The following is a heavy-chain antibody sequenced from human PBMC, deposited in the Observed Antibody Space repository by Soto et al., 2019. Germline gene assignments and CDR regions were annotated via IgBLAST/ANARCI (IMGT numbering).Heavy chain of an antibody. CDR3: ARDIAVAGFDY. CDR2: IYSGGST. CDR1: GFTVSSNY. J-gene: IGHJ4*02. D-gene: IGHD6-19*01. V-gene: IGHV3-66*01. Sequence: EVQLVESGGGLVQPGGSLRLSCAASGFTVSSNYMSWVRQARGKGLEWVSVIYSGGSTYYADSVKGRFTISRDNSKNTLYLQMNSLRAEDTAVYYCARDIAVAGFDYWGQGTLVTVSS.